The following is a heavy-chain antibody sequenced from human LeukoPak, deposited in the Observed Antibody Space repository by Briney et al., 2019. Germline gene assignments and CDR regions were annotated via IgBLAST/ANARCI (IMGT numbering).Heavy chain of an antibody. V-gene: IGHV3-23*01. Sequence: GGSLRLSCAGSGFIFNNYAMSWVRQAPGKGLEWVSAISGSGGSTYYADSVKGRFTISRDTSKNTLYLQMNSLRAEDTAVYYCARDTFREYSSRWYPGGNWFDPWGQGTLVTVSS. CDR2: ISGSGGST. CDR1: GFIFNNYA. J-gene: IGHJ5*02. CDR3: ARDTFREYSSRWYPGGNWFDP. D-gene: IGHD6-19*01.